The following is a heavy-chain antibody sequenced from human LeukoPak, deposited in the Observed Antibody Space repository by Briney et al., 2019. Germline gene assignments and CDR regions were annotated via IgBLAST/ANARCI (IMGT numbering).Heavy chain of an antibody. J-gene: IGHJ4*02. D-gene: IGHD3-22*01. Sequence: SETLSLTCAVYGGSFSGYYWSWIRQPPGKGLEWIGEINHSGSTNYNPSLKSRVTISVDTSKNQFSLKLSSVTAADTAVYYCASLSYYDSSGYYSHDYWGQGTLVTVSS. V-gene: IGHV4-34*01. CDR2: INHSGST. CDR3: ASLSYYDSSGYYSHDY. CDR1: GGSFSGYY.